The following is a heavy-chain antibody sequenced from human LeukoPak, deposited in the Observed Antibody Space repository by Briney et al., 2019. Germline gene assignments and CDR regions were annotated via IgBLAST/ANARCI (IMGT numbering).Heavy chain of an antibody. Sequence: SETLSLTCTVSGGSISRSSYYWGWIRQPPGKGLEWIGSIYYSGSTYYNPSLKSRVTISVDTSKNQFSLKLSSVTAADTGVYYCAPMYSSGWPRPNWFDPWGQGTLVTVSS. CDR1: GGSISRSSYY. CDR3: APMYSSGWPRPNWFDP. J-gene: IGHJ5*02. CDR2: IYYSGST. D-gene: IGHD6-19*01. V-gene: IGHV4-39*01.